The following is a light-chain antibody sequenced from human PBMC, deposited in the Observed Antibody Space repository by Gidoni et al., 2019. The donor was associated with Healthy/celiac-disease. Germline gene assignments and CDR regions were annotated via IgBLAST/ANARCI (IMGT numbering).Light chain of an antibody. Sequence: QSALTQPASVSGSPGQSITISCTGTSRNVGGYNSVSWYKQHPGKAPKLMFYEVSKRPPGVAHRFAGSKAGNTSSPTISGRQADDDADYYCSSYTSSSTRVFGGGTKLTVL. CDR3: SSYTSSSTRV. CDR2: EVS. V-gene: IGLV2-14*01. CDR1: SRNVGGYNS. J-gene: IGLJ3*02.